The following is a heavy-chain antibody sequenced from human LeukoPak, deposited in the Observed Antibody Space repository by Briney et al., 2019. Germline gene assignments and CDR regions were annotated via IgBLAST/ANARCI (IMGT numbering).Heavy chain of an antibody. J-gene: IGHJ4*02. CDR3: ARGQSRYCSSSCCYTGGRKFDY. Sequence: SETLSLTCGVYGGSFSGFYWSWIRQPPGKGLEWIGEINHSGSTNYNPSLKSRVTISVDTSKNQFSLKLSSVTAADTAVYYCARGQSRYCSSSCCYTGGRKFDYWSQGTLVTVSS. V-gene: IGHV4-34*01. D-gene: IGHD2-2*02. CDR2: INHSGST. CDR1: GGSFSGFY.